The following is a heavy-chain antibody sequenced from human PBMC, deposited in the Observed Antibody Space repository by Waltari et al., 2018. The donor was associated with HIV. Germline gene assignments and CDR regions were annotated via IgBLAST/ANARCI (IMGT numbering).Heavy chain of an antibody. D-gene: IGHD3-10*01. V-gene: IGHV3-33*01. CDR3: ARTYGSGSYMDY. CDR2: IWYDGSNK. CDR1: GFNFGSYG. J-gene: IGHJ4*02. Sequence: QVQLVESGGGVVQPGRSLGRSCAASGFNFGSYGVHWVRQAPGKGLEWVAVIWYDGSNKYYADSVKGRFTISRDNSKNTLYLQMNSLRAEDTAVYYCARTYGSGSYMDYWGQGTLVTVSS.